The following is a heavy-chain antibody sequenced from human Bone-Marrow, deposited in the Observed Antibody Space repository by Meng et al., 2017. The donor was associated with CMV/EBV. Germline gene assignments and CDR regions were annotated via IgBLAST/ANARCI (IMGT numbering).Heavy chain of an antibody. CDR3: ARDREAALPYYYAMDV. D-gene: IGHD1-26*01. V-gene: IGHV3-23*01. Sequence: GESLKISCAASGFIVSNNYMSWVRQAPGKGLEWVSAISGSGGSTYYADSVKGRFTISRDNSKNTLYLQMNSLRAADTAVYYCARDREAALPYYYAMDVWAKGPRSPSP. J-gene: IGHJ6*02. CDR2: ISGSGGST. CDR1: GFIVSNNY.